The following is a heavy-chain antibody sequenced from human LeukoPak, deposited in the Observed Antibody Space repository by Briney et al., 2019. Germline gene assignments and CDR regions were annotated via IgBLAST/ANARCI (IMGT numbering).Heavy chain of an antibody. Sequence: GGSLRLSCAASGFTFDDYGMSWVRQAPGKGLEWVSTMSGSGGSTYYADSVKGRFTISRDNSKNTLYLQMNSLRAEDTAVYYCARRSGIAVAGAFDYWGQGTLVTVSS. CDR2: MSGSGGST. D-gene: IGHD6-19*01. V-gene: IGHV3-23*01. J-gene: IGHJ4*02. CDR1: GFTFDDYG. CDR3: ARRSGIAVAGAFDY.